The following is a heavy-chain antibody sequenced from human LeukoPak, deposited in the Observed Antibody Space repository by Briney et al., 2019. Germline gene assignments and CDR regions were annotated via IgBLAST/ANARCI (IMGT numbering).Heavy chain of an antibody. J-gene: IGHJ3*02. V-gene: IGHV1-69*04. CDR2: IIPIFGIA. Sequence: ASVKVSCKASGGTFSSYAISWVRQAPGQGLEWMGRIIPIFGIASYAQKFQGRVTITADKSTSTAYMELSSLRSEDTAVYYCARDSRDGYRRNDAFDIWGQGTMVTVSS. CDR3: ARDSRDGYRRNDAFDI. CDR1: GGTFSSYA. D-gene: IGHD5-24*01.